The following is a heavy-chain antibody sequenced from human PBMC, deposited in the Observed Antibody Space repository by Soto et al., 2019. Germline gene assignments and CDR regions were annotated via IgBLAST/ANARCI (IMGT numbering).Heavy chain of an antibody. Sequence: GGSLRLSCAASGFTFNSYSMHWGRQPPGKGLEWVSYISSSGSPKYYAYSVTGRFTISRDNAKNSLFLQMNSLRVEDTAVYYCAGYFGWSNYYYPIAVWGQRTTVIVSS. D-gene: IGHD3-9*01. J-gene: IGHJ6*02. CDR3: AGYFGWSNYYYPIAV. V-gene: IGHV3-48*01. CDR2: ISSSGSPK. CDR1: GFTFNSYS.